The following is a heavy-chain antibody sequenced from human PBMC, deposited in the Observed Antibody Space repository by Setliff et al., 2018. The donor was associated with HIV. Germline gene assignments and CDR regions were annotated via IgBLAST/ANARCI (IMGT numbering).Heavy chain of an antibody. V-gene: IGHV4-59*11. J-gene: IGHJ4*02. CDR2: VYHSGTGTI. D-gene: IGHD3-10*01. Sequence: PTETLSLTCTVSGGSISSHYWSWIRQSPGNGLEWIGYVYHSGTGTIRYNPSLKSRVTISVDTSKSQFSLKLNSMTAADTAVYYCARGGYYYDSGSSFDSWGQGTLVTVSS. CDR1: GGSISSHY. CDR3: ARGGYYYDSGSSFDS.